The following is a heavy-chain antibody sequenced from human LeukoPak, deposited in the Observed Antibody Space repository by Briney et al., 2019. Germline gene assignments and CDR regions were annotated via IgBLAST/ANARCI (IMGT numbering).Heavy chain of an antibody. Sequence: SETLSLTCTVSGGSISSYYWSWIRQPPGKGLEWIGYIYYSGSTNYNPSLKSRVTISVDTSKNQFSLKLSSVTAADTAVYYCARAVGITTALFDYWSQGTLVTVSS. V-gene: IGHV4-59*08. D-gene: IGHD1-26*01. CDR2: IYYSGST. CDR1: GGSISSYY. J-gene: IGHJ4*02. CDR3: ARAVGITTALFDY.